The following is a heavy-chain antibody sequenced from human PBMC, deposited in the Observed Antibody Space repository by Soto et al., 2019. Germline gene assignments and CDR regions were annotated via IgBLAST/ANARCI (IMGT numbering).Heavy chain of an antibody. J-gene: IGHJ4*02. CDR1: GFTFSSYA. CDR3: AKGQGWSYVYDS. D-gene: IGHD2-15*01. V-gene: IGHV3-23*01. CDR2: IGGSGGT. Sequence: EVQLLESGGGLVQPGGSLRLSCAASGFTFSSYAMSWVRLAPGKGLEWFSSIGGSGGTYYADSVKGRFTISRDNSKNMLYLHLNSLRAEDTAMYYCAKGQGWSYVYDSWGQGTLVTVSS.